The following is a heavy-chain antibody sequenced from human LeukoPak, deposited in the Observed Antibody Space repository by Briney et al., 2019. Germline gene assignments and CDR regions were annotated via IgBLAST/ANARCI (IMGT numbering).Heavy chain of an antibody. V-gene: IGHV1-2*02. Sequence: ASVKVSCKASGYTFTGYYMHWVRQAPGQGLEWMGWINPNSGGTNYAQKFQGRVTMTRDTSISTAYMELSRLRSDDTAVYYCARGYYDFWSGYRVFDYWGQGTLVTVSS. J-gene: IGHJ4*02. CDR1: GYTFTGYY. CDR3: ARGYYDFWSGYRVFDY. CDR2: INPNSGGT. D-gene: IGHD3-3*01.